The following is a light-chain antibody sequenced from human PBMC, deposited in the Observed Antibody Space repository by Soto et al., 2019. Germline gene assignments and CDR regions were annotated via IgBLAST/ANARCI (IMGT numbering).Light chain of an antibody. V-gene: IGLV2-8*01. Sequence: QSALTQPPSASGSPGQSVTISCTGTSSDVGNYNYVSWYQQHPGKAPKLMIYEVNKGPSGVPDRFSGSKSGNTASLTVSGLQAEDEADYFCSAYAGSNDFVVFGGGTKVTVL. CDR2: EVN. CDR3: SAYAGSNDFVV. CDR1: SSDVGNYNY. J-gene: IGLJ2*01.